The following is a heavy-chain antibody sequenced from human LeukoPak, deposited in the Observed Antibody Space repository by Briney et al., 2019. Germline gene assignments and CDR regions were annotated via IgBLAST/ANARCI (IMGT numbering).Heavy chain of an antibody. V-gene: IGHV4-61*01. D-gene: IGHD4-17*01. J-gene: IGHJ6*04. CDR1: GGSISSSSYY. CDR3: ARDDGDYAGMDV. Sequence: PSETLSLTCTVSGGSISSSSYYWGWIRQPPGKGLEWIGYIYYSGSTNYNPSLKSRVTISVDTSKNQFSLKLSSVTAADTAVYYCARDDGDYAGMDVWGKGTTVTVSS. CDR2: IYYSGST.